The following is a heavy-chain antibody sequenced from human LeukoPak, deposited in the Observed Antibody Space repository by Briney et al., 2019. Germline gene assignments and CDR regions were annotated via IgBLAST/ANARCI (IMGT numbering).Heavy chain of an antibody. D-gene: IGHD2-2*01. Sequence: TSETLSLTCTVSGGSISSSSYYWGWIRQPPGKGLEWIGSIYYSGSTYYNPSLKSRVTISVDTSKNQFSLKLSSVTAADTAVYYCARHPRYCSSSSCYRGGDFDYWGQGTLVTVSS. J-gene: IGHJ4*02. V-gene: IGHV4-39*01. CDR1: GGSISSSSYY. CDR2: IYYSGST. CDR3: ARHPRYCSSSSCYRGGDFDY.